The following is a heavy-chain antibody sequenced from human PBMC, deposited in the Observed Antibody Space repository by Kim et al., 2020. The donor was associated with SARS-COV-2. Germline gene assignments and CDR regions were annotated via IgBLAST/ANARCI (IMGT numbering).Heavy chain of an antibody. V-gene: IGHV3-30-3*01. J-gene: IGHJ2*01. CDR1: GFTFSSYA. D-gene: IGHD6-25*01. Sequence: GGSLRLSCAASGFTFSSYAMHWVRQVPGKGLEWVALISYDGSNKYYADSVKGRFTISRDNSKNTLYLQMNSLRAEDTAVYYCARDSGSTFDLWGRGTLVTVSS. CDR2: ISYDGSNK. CDR3: ARDSGSTFDL.